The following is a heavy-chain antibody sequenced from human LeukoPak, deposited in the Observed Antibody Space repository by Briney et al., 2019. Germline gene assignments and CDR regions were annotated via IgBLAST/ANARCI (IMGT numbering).Heavy chain of an antibody. V-gene: IGHV3-21*01. Sequence: GGSLRLSCAASGFTFSSYSMNWVRQAPGKGLEWVSSISSSSSYIYYADSVKGRFTISRDNAKNSLYPQMNRLRAEDTAVYYCAGGVGYCSSTSCRTLTYWGQGTLVTVSS. CDR2: ISSSSSYI. J-gene: IGHJ4*02. CDR1: GFTFSSYS. CDR3: AGGVGYCSSTSCRTLTY. D-gene: IGHD2-2*01.